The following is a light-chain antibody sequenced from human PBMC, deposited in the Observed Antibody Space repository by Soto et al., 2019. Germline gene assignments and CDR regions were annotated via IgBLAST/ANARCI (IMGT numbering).Light chain of an antibody. CDR2: GAS. CDR1: QDITNF. Sequence: DIQMTQSPSAVSASVGDRVTITCRASQDITNFLAWFQQKPGKVPERLIFGASSLQSGVQSRFSGSGSGTEFTLTISSLQPEDFATYYCLQHSSFPYTFGQGTRLEI. V-gene: IGKV1-17*03. CDR3: LQHSSFPYT. J-gene: IGKJ2*01.